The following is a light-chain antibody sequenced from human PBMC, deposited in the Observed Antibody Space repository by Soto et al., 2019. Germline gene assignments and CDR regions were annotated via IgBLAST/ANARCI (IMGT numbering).Light chain of an antibody. CDR2: GAS. Sequence: EIVLTQSPGTLSLSPGERATLSCRASQSVSSSYLAWYQQKPGQAPRLLIYGASSRATGLPDRFSGSGSGTDFTLTISRLEPEDFAVYFCQQYSNSPMTFGQGTRWIS. V-gene: IGKV3-20*01. J-gene: IGKJ1*01. CDR1: QSVSSSY. CDR3: QQYSNSPMT.